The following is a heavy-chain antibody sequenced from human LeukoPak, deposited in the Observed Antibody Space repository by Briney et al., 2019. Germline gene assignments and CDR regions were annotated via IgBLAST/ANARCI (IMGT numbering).Heavy chain of an antibody. CDR1: GYTFTSYG. D-gene: IGHD2-2*01. CDR3: ARDIVVVPAAKGGYYYYGMDV. Sequence: ASVKVSCKASGYTFTSYGISWARQAPGQGLEWMGWISAYNGNTNYAQKLQGRVTMTTDTSTSTAYMELRSLRSDDTAVYYCARDIVVVPAAKGGYYYYGMDVWGQGTTVTVSS. V-gene: IGHV1-18*01. J-gene: IGHJ6*02. CDR2: ISAYNGNT.